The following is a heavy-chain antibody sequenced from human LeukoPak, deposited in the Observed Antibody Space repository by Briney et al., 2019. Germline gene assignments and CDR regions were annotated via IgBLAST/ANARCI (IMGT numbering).Heavy chain of an antibody. J-gene: IGHJ5*02. CDR2: FDPEDGET. V-gene: IGHV1-24*01. Sequence: ASVKVSCKVSGYTLTELSMHWVRQAPGKGLEWMGGFDPEDGETIYAQKLQGRVTMTEDTSTDTAYMELSSLRSEDTAVYYCATGAYCSSTSCYSWFDPWGQGTLVTVSS. CDR1: GYTLTELS. D-gene: IGHD2-2*01. CDR3: ATGAYCSSTSCYSWFDP.